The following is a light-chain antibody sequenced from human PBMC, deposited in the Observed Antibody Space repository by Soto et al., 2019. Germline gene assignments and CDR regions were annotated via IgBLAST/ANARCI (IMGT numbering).Light chain of an antibody. V-gene: IGLV3-1*01. J-gene: IGLJ1*01. CDR3: QAWDSSMNV. CDR1: KLGDKY. CDR2: QDS. Sequence: SYELTQPPSVSVSPGQTASITCSGDKLGDKYACWYQQKPGQSPVLVIYQDSKRPSGIPERFSGSNSGNTATLTISGTQAMDEADYYCQAWDSSMNVFGTGTKLTVL.